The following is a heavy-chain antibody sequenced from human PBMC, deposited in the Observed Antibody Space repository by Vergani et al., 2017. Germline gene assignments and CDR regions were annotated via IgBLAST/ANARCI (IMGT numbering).Heavy chain of an antibody. V-gene: IGHV3-38-3*01. Sequence: CAASGFTVSSNEMSWVRQAPGKGLEWVSSISGGSTYYADSRKGRFTISRDNSKNTLYLQMNSLRAEDTALYYCAKEYPQWSGYFRGAFDIWGQGTMVTVSS. CDR1: GFTVSSNE. D-gene: IGHD3-3*01. CDR2: ISGGST. J-gene: IGHJ3*02. CDR3: AKEYPQWSGYFRGAFDI.